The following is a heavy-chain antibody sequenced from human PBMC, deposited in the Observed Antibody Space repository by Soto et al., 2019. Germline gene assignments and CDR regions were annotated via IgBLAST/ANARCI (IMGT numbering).Heavy chain of an antibody. J-gene: IGHJ2*01. D-gene: IGHD6-13*01. Sequence: QVQLVESGGGVVQPRRSLRLSCAASGFTFNSYAMHWVRQAPGKGLEWVAVISYGGSNKYYADSVTVRCTVSRDNSKNTLFLQMNSLRVEDTAVYYCAKDHSNRLRYFDLWGRGTLVTVSS. CDR1: GFTFNSYA. CDR3: AKDHSNRLRYFDL. V-gene: IGHV3-30*18. CDR2: ISYGGSNK.